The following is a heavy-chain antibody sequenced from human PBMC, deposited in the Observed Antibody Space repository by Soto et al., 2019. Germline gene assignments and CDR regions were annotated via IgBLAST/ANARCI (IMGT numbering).Heavy chain of an antibody. V-gene: IGHV1-8*01. Sequence: ASVKVSCKASGYTFTSYDINWVRQATGQGLEWMGWMNPNSGNTGYAQKFQGRVTMTRNTSISTAYMELSSLRSEDTAVYYCARGQYDFWSGYYSWMNYYYGMDVWGQGTTVTVSS. CDR1: GYTFTSYD. CDR3: ARGQYDFWSGYYSWMNYYYGMDV. CDR2: MNPNSGNT. J-gene: IGHJ6*02. D-gene: IGHD3-3*01.